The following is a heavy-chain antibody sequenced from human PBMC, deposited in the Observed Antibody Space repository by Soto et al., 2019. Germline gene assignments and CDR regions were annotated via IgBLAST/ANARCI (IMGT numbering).Heavy chain of an antibody. V-gene: IGHV4-59*03. Sequence: SDTLSLTCLVSGVSISGYVRNWIRQAPGKGLEWIGCIYDSGDANYNPSLKSRVTISLDTSKNQFSLKLSSVTAADTAVYYCVSSRTAVFGDALDIWALGTMVTVSS. J-gene: IGHJ3*02. CDR1: GVSISGYV. D-gene: IGHD3-3*01. CDR3: VSSRTAVFGDALDI. CDR2: IYDSGDA.